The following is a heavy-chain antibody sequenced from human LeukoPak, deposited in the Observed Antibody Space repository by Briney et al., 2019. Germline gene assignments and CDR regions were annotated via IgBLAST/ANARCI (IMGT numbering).Heavy chain of an antibody. CDR3: AKALNYWYFDL. V-gene: IGHV3-23*01. J-gene: IGHJ2*01. CDR1: GFTLSNYD. CDR2: SGGDGGST. Sequence: GGSLRLSCAASGFTLSNYDMSWVRQAPGKGLERVSASGGDGGSTYADSVKGRFTISRDTSKNTLYLQMNSLRAEDTATYYCAKALNYWYFDLWGRGNLVTVSS.